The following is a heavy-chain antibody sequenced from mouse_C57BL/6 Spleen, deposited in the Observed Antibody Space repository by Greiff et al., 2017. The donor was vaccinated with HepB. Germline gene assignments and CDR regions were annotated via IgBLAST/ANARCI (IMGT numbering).Heavy chain of an antibody. D-gene: IGHD1-1*01. Sequence: QVQLQQPGAELVRPGSSVKLSCKASGYTFTSYWMHWVKQRPIQGLEWIGNIDPSDSDTHYNQKFKDKATLTVDKSSSTAYMQLSSLTSEDSAVKYWARRHYGLCHYDYCGQGTTLIVSS. CDR3: ARRHYGLCHYDY. J-gene: IGHJ2*01. V-gene: IGHV1-52*01. CDR1: GYTFTSYW. CDR2: IDPSDSDT.